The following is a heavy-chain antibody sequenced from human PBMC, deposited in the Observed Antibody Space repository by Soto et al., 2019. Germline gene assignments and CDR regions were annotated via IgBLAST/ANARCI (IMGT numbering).Heavy chain of an antibody. CDR3: AKDRYGGSGGGLES. CDR2: ITGRGNST. D-gene: IGHD5-18*01. V-gene: IGHV3-23*01. Sequence: VQLLESGGGLVRRGEALRLSCVASGFPFAAGAMNWVRQAPGQGLEWVSTITGRGNSTYYAESVRGRFTISRDDSQNTLYLQMNSLRVEDTAVYYCAKDRYGGSGGGLESWGQGALVTVSS. J-gene: IGHJ4*02. CDR1: GFPFAAGA.